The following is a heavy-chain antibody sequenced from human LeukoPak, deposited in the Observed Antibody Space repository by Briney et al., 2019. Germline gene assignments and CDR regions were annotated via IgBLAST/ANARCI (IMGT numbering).Heavy chain of an antibody. Sequence: GGSLRLSCAASELTFSGYWMNWVRQAPGKGLQWVGNIRQDGGQTHYSDSVKGRFTISRDNAKNSLYLQMNSLRAEDTAVYYCARDPRYCSSTSCYYFYGMDVWGQGTTVTVSS. V-gene: IGHV3-7*03. CDR1: ELTFSGYW. CDR2: IRQDGGQT. D-gene: IGHD2-2*01. J-gene: IGHJ6*02. CDR3: ARDPRYCSSTSCYYFYGMDV.